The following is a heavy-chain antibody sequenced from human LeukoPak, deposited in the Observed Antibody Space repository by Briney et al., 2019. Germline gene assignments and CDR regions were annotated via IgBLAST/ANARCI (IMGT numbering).Heavy chain of an antibody. CDR3: AKAENGYSSGFFDY. D-gene: IGHD6-19*01. V-gene: IGHV3-48*04. CDR2: IRSSGSLI. J-gene: IGHJ4*02. Sequence: GGSLRLSCAASGFTFSGYNMNWVRQAPGKGLEWVAFIRSSGSLIYYAESVKGRFTISRDNSRNSLYLQMNSLRAEDTAVYYCAKAENGYSSGFFDYWGQGTLVTVSS. CDR1: GFTFSGYN.